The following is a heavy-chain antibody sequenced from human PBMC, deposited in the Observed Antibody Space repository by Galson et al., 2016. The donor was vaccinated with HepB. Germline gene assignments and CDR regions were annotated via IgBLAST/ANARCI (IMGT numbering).Heavy chain of an antibody. Sequence: SETLSLTCAVSGGSFSDYFWSWIRQPPGQGLEWIGEINTSGGTYYNTSLKSRVTMSVDTSNNQVSLSLSSVTGADTALYYCARGFLRMGRPSPGMHFKYFYVMDVWGQGTTVTVSS. V-gene: IGHV4-34*01. J-gene: IGHJ6*02. D-gene: IGHD3-3*02. CDR2: INTSGGT. CDR1: GGSFSDYF. CDR3: ARGFLRMGRPSPGMHFKYFYVMDV.